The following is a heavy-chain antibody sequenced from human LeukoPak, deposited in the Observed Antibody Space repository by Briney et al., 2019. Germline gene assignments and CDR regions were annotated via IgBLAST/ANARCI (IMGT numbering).Heavy chain of an antibody. CDR3: ARGRDDSSGYTVDY. CDR2: INHSGST. D-gene: IGHD3-22*01. V-gene: IGHV4-34*01. CDR1: GFTFSSYA. Sequence: PGGSLRLSCAASGFTFSSYAMSWIRQPPGKGLEWIGEINHSGSTNYNPSLKSRVTISVDTSKNQFSLKLSSVTAADTAVYYCARGRDDSSGYTVDYWGQGTLVTVSS. J-gene: IGHJ4*02.